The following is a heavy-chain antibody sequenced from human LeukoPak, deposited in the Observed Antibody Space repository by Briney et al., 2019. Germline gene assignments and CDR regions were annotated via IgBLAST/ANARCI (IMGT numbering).Heavy chain of an antibody. J-gene: IGHJ4*02. CDR3: ARRYCDYAYIDY. D-gene: IGHD4-17*01. CDR2: INPNSGGT. V-gene: IGHV1-2*02. CDR1: GYTFTGYY. Sequence: GASVKVSCKASGYTFTGYYMHWVRQAPGQGGEWMGWINPNSGGTNYAQKFQGRVTMTRDTSISTAYMELSRLRSDDTAVYYCARRYCDYAYIDYWGQGTLVTVSS.